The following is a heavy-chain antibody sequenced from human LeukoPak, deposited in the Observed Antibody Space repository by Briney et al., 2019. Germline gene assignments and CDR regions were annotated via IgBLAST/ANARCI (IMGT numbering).Heavy chain of an antibody. CDR2: TNLDGTEE. J-gene: IGHJ4*02. V-gene: IGHV3-7*01. D-gene: IGHD3/OR15-3a*01. Sequence: PGGSLILSCAASGFVLSTYWMTWGRQAPGEGLGWVANTNLDGTEEHYVDSSLKGRFTISRDNAKNSLYLQMTSLRVEDTAVYYCASGRHDFLHWGQGTLVTVSS. CDR3: ASGRHDFLH. CDR1: GFVLSTYW.